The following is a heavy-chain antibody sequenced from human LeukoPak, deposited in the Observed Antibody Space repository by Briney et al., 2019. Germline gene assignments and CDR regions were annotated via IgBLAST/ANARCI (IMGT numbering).Heavy chain of an antibody. D-gene: IGHD2/OR15-2a*01. CDR1: GFTFSSYA. V-gene: IGHV3-23*01. CDR3: AKDPAVLAYFDY. J-gene: IGHJ4*02. CDR2: ISGSDGST. Sequence: GGSLRLSCAASGFTFSSYAMSWVRQAPGKGLEWVSAISGSDGSTYYADSVKGRFTISRDNSKNTLYLQMNSLRAEDTAVYCCAKDPAVLAYFDYWGQGTLVTVSS.